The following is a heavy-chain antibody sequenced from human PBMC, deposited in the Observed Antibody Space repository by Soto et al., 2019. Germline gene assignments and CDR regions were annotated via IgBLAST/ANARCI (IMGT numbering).Heavy chain of an antibody. D-gene: IGHD3-16*01. CDR1: GGSISSSNW. CDR3: ARPRGGSDIPYYFDY. V-gene: IGHV4-4*02. J-gene: IGHJ4*02. Sequence: SETLSLTCAVSGGSISSSNWWSWVRQPPGKGLEWIGEIYHSGSTNYNPSLKSRVTISVDTSKNQFSLKLSSVTAADTAVYYCARPRGGSDIPYYFDYWGQGTLVTVSS. CDR2: IYHSGST.